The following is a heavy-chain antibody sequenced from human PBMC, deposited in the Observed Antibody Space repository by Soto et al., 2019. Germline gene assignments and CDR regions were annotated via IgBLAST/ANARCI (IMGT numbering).Heavy chain of an antibody. CDR2: IYSGGST. D-gene: IGHD6-19*01. CDR1: GFTVSSNY. CDR3: ARGLRSKSSGWYGPLI. Sequence: GGSLRLSCAASGFTVSSNYMSWVRQAPGKGLEWVSVIYSGGSTYYADSVKGRFTISRDNSKNTLYLQMNSLRAEDTAVYYWARGLRSKSSGWYGPLIWGQGTMVTVSS. J-gene: IGHJ3*02. V-gene: IGHV3-66*01.